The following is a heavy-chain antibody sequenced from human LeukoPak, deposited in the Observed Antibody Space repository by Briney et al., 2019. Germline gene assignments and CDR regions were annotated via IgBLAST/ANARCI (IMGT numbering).Heavy chain of an antibody. V-gene: IGHV1-8*02. CDR2: MNPNSGNT. CDR3: TRRNDILTGYPFDP. J-gene: IGHJ5*02. D-gene: IGHD3-9*01. Sequence: GESLKISCKGSGYRFTSYWIGWVRQMPGKGLEWMGWMNPNSGNTDYAQKFQGRVTMTRNTSITTAYMELSSLGFEDTAVYYCTRRNDILTGYPFDPWGQGTLVTVSS. CDR1: GYRFTSYW.